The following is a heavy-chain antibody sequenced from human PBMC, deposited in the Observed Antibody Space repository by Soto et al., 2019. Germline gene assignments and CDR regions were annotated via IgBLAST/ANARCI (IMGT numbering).Heavy chain of an antibody. D-gene: IGHD4-4*01. CDR3: AKDCTTVTTNPSGWFDP. V-gene: IGHV3-23*01. Sequence: EVQLLESGGGLVQPGGSLRLSCAASGFTFSSYAMSWVRQAPGKGLEWVSAISGSGGSTYYADSVKGRFTISRDNSKNTLYLQMNSLRAEDTAVYYCAKDCTTVTTNPSGWFDPWGQGTLVTVSS. J-gene: IGHJ5*02. CDR1: GFTFSSYA. CDR2: ISGSGGST.